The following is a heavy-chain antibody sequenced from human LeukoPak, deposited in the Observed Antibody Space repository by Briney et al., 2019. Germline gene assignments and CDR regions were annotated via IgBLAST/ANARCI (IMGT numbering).Heavy chain of an antibody. CDR1: GGTFSSYA. D-gene: IGHD3-10*01. CDR2: IIPILGIA. J-gene: IGHJ6*02. CDR3: ASDKKLWFGELYGMDV. Sequence: SVKVSCKASGGTFSSYAISWARQAPGQGLEWMGRIIPILGIANYAQKFQGRVTITADKSTSTAYMELSSLRSEDTAVYYCASDKKLWFGELYGMDVWGQGTTVTVSS. V-gene: IGHV1-69*04.